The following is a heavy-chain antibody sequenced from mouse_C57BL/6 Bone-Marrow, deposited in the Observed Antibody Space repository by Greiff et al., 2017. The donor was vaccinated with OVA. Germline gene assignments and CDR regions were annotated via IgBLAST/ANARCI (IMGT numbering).Heavy chain of an antibody. CDR1: GFTFSDYG. J-gene: IGHJ1*03. CDR2: ISNLAYSI. V-gene: IGHV5-15*01. CDR3: ARLDYGSSHWYFDV. Sequence: EVQRVESGGGLVQPGGSLKLSCAASGFTFSDYGMAWVRQAPRKGPEWVAFISNLAYSIYYADTVTGRFTISRENAKNTLYLEISSLRSEDTAMYYCARLDYGSSHWYFDVWGTGTTVTVSS. D-gene: IGHD1-1*01.